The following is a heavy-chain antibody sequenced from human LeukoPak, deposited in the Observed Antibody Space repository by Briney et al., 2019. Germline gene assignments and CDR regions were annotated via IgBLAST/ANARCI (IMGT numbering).Heavy chain of an antibody. Sequence: GGSLRLSCAASGFTFSSYEMNWVRQAPGKGLEWVSYISSSGSTIYYADSVKGRFTISRDNAKNSLYLQMDSLRAEDTAVYYCAREELWYSSGSSHSYFDYWGQGTLVTVSS. CDR2: ISSSGSTI. CDR1: GFTFSSYE. CDR3: AREELWYSSGSSHSYFDY. J-gene: IGHJ4*02. D-gene: IGHD6-19*01. V-gene: IGHV3-48*03.